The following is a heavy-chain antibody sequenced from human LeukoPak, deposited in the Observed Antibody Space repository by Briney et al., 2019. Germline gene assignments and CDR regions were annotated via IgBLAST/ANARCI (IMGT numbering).Heavy chain of an antibody. Sequence: GGSLRLSCAASGFTYDDYTMYWVRQAPGKGLEWVSGISWNSGSIGYADSVKGRFTISRDNAKNSLYLQMNSLRAEDTALYYCAKSSASIAVAGTIDYWGQGTLVTVSS. V-gene: IGHV3-9*01. CDR3: AKSSASIAVAGTIDY. J-gene: IGHJ4*02. D-gene: IGHD6-19*01. CDR1: GFTYDDYT. CDR2: ISWNSGSI.